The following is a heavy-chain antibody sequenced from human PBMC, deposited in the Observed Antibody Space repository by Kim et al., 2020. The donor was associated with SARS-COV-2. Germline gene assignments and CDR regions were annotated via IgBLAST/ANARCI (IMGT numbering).Heavy chain of an antibody. CDR1: GFTFSSYW. CDR3: ARDGDLYSSGKDAFDI. CDR2: IKQEGNQK. Sequence: GGSLRHSCAASGFTFSSYWMTWVRQAPGKGREWVANIKQEGNQKYYVDPVKGRFTISRDNAKNSLYLQMNSLRAEDTAVYYCARDGDLYSSGKDAFDIWGQGTLVSVSS. V-gene: IGHV3-7*01. J-gene: IGHJ3*02. D-gene: IGHD6-19*01.